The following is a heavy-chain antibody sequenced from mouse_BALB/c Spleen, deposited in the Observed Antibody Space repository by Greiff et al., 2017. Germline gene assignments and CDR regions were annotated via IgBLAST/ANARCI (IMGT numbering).Heavy chain of an antibody. J-gene: IGHJ3*01. CDR3: ACSSWFAY. D-gene: IGHD1-1*01. V-gene: IGHV14-3*02. Sequence: EVQRVESGAELVKPGASVKLSCTASGFNIKDTYMHWVKQRPEQGLEWIGRIDPANGNTKYDPKFQGKATITADTSSNTAYLQLSSLTSEDTAVYYCACSSWFAYWGQGTLVTVSA. CDR1: GFNIKDTY. CDR2: IDPANGNT.